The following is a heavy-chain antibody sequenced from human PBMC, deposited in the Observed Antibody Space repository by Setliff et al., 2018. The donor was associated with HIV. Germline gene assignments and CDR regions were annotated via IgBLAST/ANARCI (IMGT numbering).Heavy chain of an antibody. J-gene: IGHJ4*02. D-gene: IGHD1-26*01. CDR3: GRGPRIVGASWAVIDY. Sequence: SETLSLTCAVSGASISSGNWWSWVRQSPGKGLEWIGEIFHTGSTNYNPSLKSRVTISVDTSKNHFSLNVSSLTAADTAVYYCGRGPRIVGASWAVIDYWGQGKPVTVSS. CDR2: IFHTGST. V-gene: IGHV4-4*02. CDR1: GASISSGNW.